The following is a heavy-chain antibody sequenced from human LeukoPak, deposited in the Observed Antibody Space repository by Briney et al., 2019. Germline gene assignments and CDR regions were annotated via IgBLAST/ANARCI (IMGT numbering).Heavy chain of an antibody. Sequence: PSETLSLTCTVSGDSISSNSHYWGWIRQPPGKGLEWIGTFYYSGSTYYNPSLKSRVTISVDTSKNQLSLKLSSLTAADTAMYYCAGHARSGYKYGFDACDIWGQGTMVTVSS. V-gene: IGHV4-39*01. D-gene: IGHD5-18*01. CDR2: FYYSGST. J-gene: IGHJ3*02. CDR1: GDSISSNSHY. CDR3: AGHARSGYKYGFDACDI.